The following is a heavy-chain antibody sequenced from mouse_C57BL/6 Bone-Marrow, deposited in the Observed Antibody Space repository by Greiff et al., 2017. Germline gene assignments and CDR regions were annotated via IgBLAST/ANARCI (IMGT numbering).Heavy chain of an antibody. CDR2: IYPGSGST. J-gene: IGHJ2*01. Sequence: QLQQSGAELVKPGASVKMSCKASGYTFTSYWITWVKQRPGQGLEWIGDIYPGSGSTNYNEKFKSKATLTLDTSSSTAYMQLSSLTSEDSAVYYCASDYYGRFDYWGQGTTLTVSS. CDR3: ASDYYGRFDY. CDR1: GYTFTSYW. V-gene: IGHV1-55*01. D-gene: IGHD1-1*01.